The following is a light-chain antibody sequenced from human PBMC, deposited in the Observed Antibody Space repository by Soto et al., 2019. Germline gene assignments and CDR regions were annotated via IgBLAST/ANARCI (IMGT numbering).Light chain of an antibody. V-gene: IGKV3-15*01. CDR2: GAS. J-gene: IGKJ4*01. CDR3: QHYVTWPLT. CDR1: QSVSGN. Sequence: EMVLTQSPGTLSLSPGERATLSSRASQSVSGNLAWYQQKPGQAPRLLIYGASTRTTGIPARFSGSGSGTEFTLTISSLQSEDFAVYYCQHYVTWPLTFGGGTKVDIK.